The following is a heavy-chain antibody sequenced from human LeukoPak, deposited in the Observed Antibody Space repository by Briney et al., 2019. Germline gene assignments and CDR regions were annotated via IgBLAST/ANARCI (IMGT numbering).Heavy chain of an antibody. V-gene: IGHV4-59*01. CDR2: IYYSGST. J-gene: IGHJ6*03. CDR1: GGSISSYY. Sequence: SETLSLTCTVSGGSISSYYWSWIRQPPGKGLEWIGYIYYSGSTNYNPSFKSRVTISVGTSKNQSSLLQSSGTAAEPAVYYCARGGEDYISSYYYCYYMDVWGKGTTVTVSS. D-gene: IGHD6-6*01. CDR3: ARGGEDYISSYYYCYYMDV.